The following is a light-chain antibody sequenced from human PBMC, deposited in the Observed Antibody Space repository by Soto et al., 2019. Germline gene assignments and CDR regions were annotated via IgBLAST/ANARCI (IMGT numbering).Light chain of an antibody. V-gene: IGKV3-11*01. CDR1: HSVDSY. CDR3: QQRRDWPLFT. Sequence: EIVLTQSPATLSLSPGERATLSCRASHSVDSYLAWYQHKPGQAPRLLIYDASNPAPGIPARFSGSGSGTDFTLTISSLEPGDFALYYCQQRRDWPLFTFGPGTKVDVK. CDR2: DAS. J-gene: IGKJ3*01.